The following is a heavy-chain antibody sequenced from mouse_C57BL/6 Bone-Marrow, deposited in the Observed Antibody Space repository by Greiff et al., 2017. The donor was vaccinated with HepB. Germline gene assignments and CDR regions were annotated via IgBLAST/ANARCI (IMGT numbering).Heavy chain of an antibody. CDR2: IWSGGST. V-gene: IGHV2-2*01. Sequence: VQLQQSGPGLVQPSQSLSITCTVSGFSFTSYGIHWVRQSPGKGLEWLGVIWSGGSTDYNAAFISRLSISKDNSKSQVFFKMNSLQADDTAIYYCAREFITTVVATNYAMDYWGQGTSVTVSS. CDR1: GFSFTSYG. D-gene: IGHD1-1*01. J-gene: IGHJ4*01. CDR3: AREFITTVVATNYAMDY.